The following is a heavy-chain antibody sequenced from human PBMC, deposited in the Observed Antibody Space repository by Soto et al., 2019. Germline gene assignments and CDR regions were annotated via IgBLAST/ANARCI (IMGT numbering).Heavy chain of an antibody. J-gene: IGHJ4*02. CDR3: AKEKPELVPAAMNYYFDX. D-gene: IGHD2-2*01. Sequence: GGSLRLSCAASGFTFDDYAMHWVRQAPGKGLEWVSGISWNSGSIGYADSVKGRFTISRDNAKNSLYLQMNSLRAEDTALYYCAKEKPELVPAAMNYYFDXWGQGTLVTVSS. CDR2: ISWNSGSI. CDR1: GFTFDDYA. V-gene: IGHV3-9*01.